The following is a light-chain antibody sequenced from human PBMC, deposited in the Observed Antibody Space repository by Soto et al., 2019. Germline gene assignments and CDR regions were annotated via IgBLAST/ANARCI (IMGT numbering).Light chain of an antibody. Sequence: IVFTHAPSTLSLSPVERATLSFRAIQSVSSYLAWYQQKPGQAPRLLIYDASNRATGIPARFSGSGSGTDFTLTISRLEPEDFATYYCHQSYSTPQTFGQGTKV. CDR3: HQSYSTPQT. CDR2: DAS. J-gene: IGKJ1*01. V-gene: IGKV3-11*01. CDR1: QSVSSY.